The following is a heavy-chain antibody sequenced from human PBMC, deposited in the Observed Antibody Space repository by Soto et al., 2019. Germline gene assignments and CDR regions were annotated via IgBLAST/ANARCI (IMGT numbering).Heavy chain of an antibody. CDR1: GYTFTSYA. J-gene: IGHJ4*02. CDR3: ARSIVVVTALDY. D-gene: IGHD2-21*02. CDR2: INAGNGNT. V-gene: IGHV1-3*01. Sequence: ASVKVSCKASGYTFTSYAMHWVRQAPGQRLEWMGWINAGNGNTKYSQKFQGRVTITRDTSASTAYVELSSLRSEDTAVYYCARSIVVVTALDYWGQGTLVNVS.